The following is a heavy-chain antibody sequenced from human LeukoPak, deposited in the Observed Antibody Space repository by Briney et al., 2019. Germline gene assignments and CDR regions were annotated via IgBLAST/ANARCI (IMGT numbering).Heavy chain of an antibody. Sequence: ASVKVSCKASGYTFTSYGISWVRQAPGQGLEWMGWINPNSGGTNYAQKFQGRVTMTRDTSISTAYMELSRLRSDDTAVYYCARDRERQWLGVDYWGRGTLVTVSS. V-gene: IGHV1-2*02. CDR2: INPNSGGT. CDR1: GYTFTSYG. D-gene: IGHD6-19*01. CDR3: ARDRERQWLGVDY. J-gene: IGHJ4*02.